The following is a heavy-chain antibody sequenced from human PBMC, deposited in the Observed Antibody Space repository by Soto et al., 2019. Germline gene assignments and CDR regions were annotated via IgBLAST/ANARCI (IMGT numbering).Heavy chain of an antibody. CDR3: ASPATDYYGSGSYRFRFDY. V-gene: IGHV4-34*01. CDR2: INHSGST. Sequence: KPSETLSLTCAVYGGSFSGYYWSWIRQPPGKGLEWIGEINHSGSTNYNPSLKSRVTISVDTSKNQFSLKLSSVTAADTAVYYCASPATDYYGSGSYRFRFDYWGQGTLVTVSS. J-gene: IGHJ4*02. CDR1: GGSFSGYY. D-gene: IGHD3-10*01.